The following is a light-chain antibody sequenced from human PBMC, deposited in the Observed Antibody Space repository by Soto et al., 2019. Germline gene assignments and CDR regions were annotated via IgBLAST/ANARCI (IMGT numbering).Light chain of an antibody. V-gene: IGKV1-33*01. Sequence: DMQMTQSPSSLSASXXXXXXITCQASQDXSVYVNWYQHKPGKAPELLIYDASNLETGVPSRFSGSGSGTDFTFTISSLQPEDIGTYYCQQYENFPITFGQGTRLEIK. CDR1: QDXSVY. CDR3: QQYENFPIT. J-gene: IGKJ5*01. CDR2: DAS.